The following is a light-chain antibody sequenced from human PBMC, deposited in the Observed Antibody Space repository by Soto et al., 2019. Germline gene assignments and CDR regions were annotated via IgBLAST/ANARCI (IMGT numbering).Light chain of an antibody. J-gene: IGLJ3*02. CDR3: ASYTRSSAWV. CDR1: SSDVGAYKY. V-gene: IGLV2-14*01. CDR2: EVS. Sequence: QAALTQPASVSGSPVQSITISGTGTSSDVGAYKYVSWYQQHPGKAPKLMIYEVSSRPAGVSNRFSGSKSGNTASLTISGLQAEDEADYYCASYTRSSAWVFGGGTKLTVL.